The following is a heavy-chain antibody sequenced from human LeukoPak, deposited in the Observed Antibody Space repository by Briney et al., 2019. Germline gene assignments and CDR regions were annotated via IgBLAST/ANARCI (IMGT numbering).Heavy chain of an antibody. CDR1: GYTFTSYG. D-gene: IGHD3-16*02. CDR3: ARDQGMITFGGVIAPPVGYYYYYMDV. V-gene: IGHV1-18*03. J-gene: IGHJ6*03. Sequence: GASVKVSCKASGYTFTSYGISWVRQAPGQGLEWMGWISAYNGNTNYAQKLQGRVTMTTDTSTSTAYMELRSLRSDDMAVYYCARDQGMITFGGVIAPPVGYYYYYMDVWGKGTTVTVSS. CDR2: ISAYNGNT.